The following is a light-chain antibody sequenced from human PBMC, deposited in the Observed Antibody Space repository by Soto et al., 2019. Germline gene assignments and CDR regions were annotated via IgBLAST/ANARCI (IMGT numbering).Light chain of an antibody. V-gene: IGKV3-20*01. CDR3: QQYGSSPYT. J-gene: IGKJ2*01. CDR2: GAS. CDR1: QSVSSSY. Sequence: EIVLTQSPGTLSLSPGERATLSCRASQSVSSSYLAWYQQKPGQAPRLLIYGASSRATGNPDRFSGSGSGTDFTLTISRLEPEYFAVYYCQQYGSSPYTFGQGTKLEIK.